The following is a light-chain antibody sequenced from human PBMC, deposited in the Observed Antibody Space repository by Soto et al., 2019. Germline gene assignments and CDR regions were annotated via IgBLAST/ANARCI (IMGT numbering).Light chain of an antibody. CDR1: SSDVGGYNY. J-gene: IGLJ2*01. Sequence: QSALTQPRSVSGSPGQSVTISCTGTSSDVGGYNYVSWYPQHPGKAPKLMIYDVSKRPSGVPDRFSGSKSGNTASVAISGLQAEDEADYYCCSYAGNYTLLFGGGTKLTVL. V-gene: IGLV2-11*01. CDR2: DVS. CDR3: CSYAGNYTLL.